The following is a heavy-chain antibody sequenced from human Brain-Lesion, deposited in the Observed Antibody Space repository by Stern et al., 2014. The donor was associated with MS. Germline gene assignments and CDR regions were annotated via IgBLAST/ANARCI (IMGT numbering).Heavy chain of an antibody. V-gene: IGHV3-74*02. CDR2: VNNDGRRT. CDR1: GFTFSNYW. J-gene: IGHJ5*01. Sequence: EVQLVASGGGLVQPGGSLRLSCAASGFTFSNYWMHWVRQAPGQGLVWVSRVNNDGRRTSYADSVKGRFTMSRDNAKNTLYLQMNSLRVEDTAIYYCARGERWFDSWGQGTLVTVSS. CDR3: ARGERWFDS. D-gene: IGHD3-10*01.